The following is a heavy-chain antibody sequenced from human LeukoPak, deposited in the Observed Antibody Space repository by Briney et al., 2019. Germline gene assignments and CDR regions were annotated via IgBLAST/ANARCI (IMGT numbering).Heavy chain of an antibody. Sequence: SETLSLTCTVSGGSISSYYGSWIRQPARKGLEWIGYIYYSGSTNYNPSLKSRVTISVDTSKNQFSLKLSSVTAADTAVYYCARGGRVGSGWYYFDYWGQGTLVTVSS. CDR1: GGSISSYY. D-gene: IGHD6-19*01. J-gene: IGHJ4*02. CDR2: IYYSGST. CDR3: ARGGRVGSGWYYFDY. V-gene: IGHV4-59*01.